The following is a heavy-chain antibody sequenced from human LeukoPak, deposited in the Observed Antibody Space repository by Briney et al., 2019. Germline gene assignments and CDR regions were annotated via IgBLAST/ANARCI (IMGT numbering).Heavy chain of an antibody. J-gene: IGHJ4*02. V-gene: IGHV3-21*01. Sequence: PGGSLRLSCAASGFTLSNYNMNWVRQAPGKGLEWVSSISGSNNYMYYADSVKGRFTISRDDAKNSLYLQMNSLRAEDTAVYYCARDHNYYDSSGYRRFDYWGQGTLVTVSS. D-gene: IGHD3-22*01. CDR3: ARDHNYYDSSGYRRFDY. CDR1: GFTLSNYN. CDR2: ISGSNNYM.